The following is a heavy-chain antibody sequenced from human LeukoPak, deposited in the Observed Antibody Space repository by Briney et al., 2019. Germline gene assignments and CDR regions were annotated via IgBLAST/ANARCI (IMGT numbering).Heavy chain of an antibody. CDR2: ISYDGSNK. J-gene: IGHJ5*02. CDR3: ARDGLGGYSGWTGWFDP. CDR1: GFTFSSYA. D-gene: IGHD6-19*01. V-gene: IGHV3-30-3*01. Sequence: GGSLRLSCAASGFTFSSYAMHWVRQAPGKGLEWVAVISYDGSNKYYADSVKGRFTISRDNSKNTLYLQMNSLRAEDTAVYYCARDGLGGYSGWTGWFDPWGQGTLVTVSS.